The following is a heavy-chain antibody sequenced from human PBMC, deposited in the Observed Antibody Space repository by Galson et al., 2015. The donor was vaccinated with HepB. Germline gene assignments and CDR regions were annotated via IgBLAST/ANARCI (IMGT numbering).Heavy chain of an antibody. J-gene: IGHJ6*02. V-gene: IGHV3-30*18. D-gene: IGHD6-13*01. CDR1: GFTFSSYG. Sequence: SLRLSCAASGFTFSSYGMHWARQAPGKGLEWVAVISYDGSNKYYADSVKGRFTISRDNSKNTLYLQMNSLRAEDTAVYYCAKESSEAAAGTFWNYYYGMDVWGQGTTVTVSS. CDR2: ISYDGSNK. CDR3: AKESSEAAAGTFWNYYYGMDV.